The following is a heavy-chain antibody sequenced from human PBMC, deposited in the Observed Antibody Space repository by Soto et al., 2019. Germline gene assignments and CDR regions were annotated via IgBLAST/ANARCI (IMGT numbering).Heavy chain of an antibody. V-gene: IGHV4-59*11. CDR1: GDSISSHY. CDR2: IYHSGGT. D-gene: IGHD6-19*01. Sequence: SETLSLTCTASGDSISSHYWSWIRQPPGKGLEWIGHIYHSGGTRYNPSLRSRVTISVDTSKNQFSLKLRSVTAADTAVYYCAKNVAVAGFCLDPWGQGILVTVPQ. J-gene: IGHJ5*02. CDR3: AKNVAVAGFCLDP.